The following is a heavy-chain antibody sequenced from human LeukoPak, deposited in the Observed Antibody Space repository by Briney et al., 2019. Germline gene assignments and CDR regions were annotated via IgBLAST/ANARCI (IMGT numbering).Heavy chain of an antibody. Sequence: GGSLRLSCAASGFTFSSYWMYWVRQAPGKGLVWVSRINSDGSSTSYADSVKGRFTISRDNAKNTLYLQMNSLRAEDTAVYYCAKVLTVYAFDIWGQGTMVTVSS. J-gene: IGHJ3*02. D-gene: IGHD4-17*01. CDR3: AKVLTVYAFDI. CDR2: INSDGSST. CDR1: GFTFSSYW. V-gene: IGHV3-74*01.